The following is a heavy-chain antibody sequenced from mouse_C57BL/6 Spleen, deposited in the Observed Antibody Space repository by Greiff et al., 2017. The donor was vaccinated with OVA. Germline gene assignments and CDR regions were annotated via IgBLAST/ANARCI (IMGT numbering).Heavy chain of an antibody. V-gene: IGHV2-9-1*01. D-gene: IGHD3-3*01. CDR2: IWTCGGT. CDR3: ARKGREGRDY. Sequence: VQLVESGPGLVPPSHTLSITCTVSGFSFTSYAISWVRQPPGKGLEWLGAIWTCGGTNYNSELKSRLSISKDNSKSQVFLKMNRLQTDDTARYYCARKGREGRDYWGQGTTLTVSS. J-gene: IGHJ2*01. CDR1: GFSFTSYA.